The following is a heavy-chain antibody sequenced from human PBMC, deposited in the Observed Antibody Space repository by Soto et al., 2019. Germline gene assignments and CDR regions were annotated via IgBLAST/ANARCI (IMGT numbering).Heavy chain of an antibody. V-gene: IGHV3-15*07. Sequence: GGSLRLSCAASGFTFSNAWMNWVRQAPGKGLEWVGRIKSKTDGGTTDYAAPVKGRFTISRDDSKNTLYLQMNSLKTEDTAVYYCTTDGLRLRLYYYYGMDVWGQGTTVTVSS. CDR3: TTDGLRLRLYYYYGMDV. D-gene: IGHD6-25*01. CDR2: IKSKTDGGTT. CDR1: GFTFSNAW. J-gene: IGHJ6*02.